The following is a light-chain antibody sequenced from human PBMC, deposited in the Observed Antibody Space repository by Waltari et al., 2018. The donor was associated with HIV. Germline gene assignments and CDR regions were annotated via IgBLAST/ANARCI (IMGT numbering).Light chain of an antibody. Sequence: QSVLTQPPSVSGAPGQRVTISCTGSSSNIGAGYDVHWYQQLPGTAPKLLIYANATRPSGVPDRFSGSKSGSSAPLAITGLQAEDEAHYYCQSFDSSLTTSGVIFGGGTKLTVL. V-gene: IGLV1-40*01. J-gene: IGLJ2*01. CDR2: ANA. CDR1: SSNIGAGYD. CDR3: QSFDSSLTTSGVI.